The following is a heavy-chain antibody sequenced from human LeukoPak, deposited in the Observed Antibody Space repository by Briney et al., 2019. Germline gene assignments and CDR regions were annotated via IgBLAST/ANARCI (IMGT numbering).Heavy chain of an antibody. J-gene: IGHJ4*02. V-gene: IGHV4-59*08. D-gene: IGHD6-13*01. CDR1: GGSISSYY. CDR2: IYYSGST. CDR3: ARHLTGIAVVGTGFDY. Sequence: PSETLSLTCTVSGGSISSYYWSWIRQPPGKGLEWIGYIYYSGSTNYNPSLKSRVTISVDTSKNQFSLKLSSVTAADTAVYYCARHLTGIAVVGTGFDYWGQGTLVTVSS.